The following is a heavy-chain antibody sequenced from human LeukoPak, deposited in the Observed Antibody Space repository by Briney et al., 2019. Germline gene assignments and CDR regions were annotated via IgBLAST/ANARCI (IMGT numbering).Heavy chain of an antibody. CDR3: ARDRGLVVATPGGFDY. CDR2: INPNSGGT. D-gene: IGHD5-12*01. J-gene: IGHJ4*02. V-gene: IGHV1-2*02. CDR1: GYTFTGYY. Sequence: ASVKVSCKASGYTFTGYYMHWVRQAPGQGLEWMGWINPNSGGTNHAQKFQGRVTMTRDTSISTAYMELSSLRSEDTAVYYCARDRGLVVATPGGFDYWGQGTLVTVSS.